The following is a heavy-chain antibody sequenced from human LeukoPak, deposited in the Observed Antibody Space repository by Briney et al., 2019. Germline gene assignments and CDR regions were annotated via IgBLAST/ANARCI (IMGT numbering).Heavy chain of an antibody. CDR2: IYYSGST. V-gene: IGHV4-59*08. CDR1: GGSISSYY. Sequence: SETLSLTCTVSGGSISSYYWSWIRQPPGKGLEWIGYIYYSGSTNYNPSLKSRVTISVDTSKNQFSLKLSSVTAADPAVYYCARAGYSYGYVHNYYSYYGMDVWGQGTTVTVSS. D-gene: IGHD5-18*01. CDR3: ARAGYSYGYVHNYYSYYGMDV. J-gene: IGHJ6*02.